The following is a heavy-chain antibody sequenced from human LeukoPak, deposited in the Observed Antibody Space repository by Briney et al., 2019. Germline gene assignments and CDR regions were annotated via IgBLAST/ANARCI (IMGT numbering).Heavy chain of an antibody. CDR3: AREWLFVAAGLRKDNWFDP. CDR2: ISAYNGNT. V-gene: IGHV1-18*01. CDR1: GYTFTSYA. Sequence: GASVKVSCKASGYTFTSYAMNWVRQAPGQGLEWMGWISAYNGNTNYAQKLQGRVTMTTDTSTSTAYMELRSLRSDDTAVYYCAREWLFVAAGLRKDNWFDPWGQGTLVTVSS. J-gene: IGHJ5*02. D-gene: IGHD6-13*01.